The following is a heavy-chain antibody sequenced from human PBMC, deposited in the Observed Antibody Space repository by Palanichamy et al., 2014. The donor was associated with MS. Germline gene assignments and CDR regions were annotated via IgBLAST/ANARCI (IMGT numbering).Heavy chain of an antibody. CDR3: AKDSSAAGTRWFDP. D-gene: IGHD6-13*01. CDR1: GFTFDDYA. V-gene: IGHV3-9*01. J-gene: IGHJ5*02. Sequence: EVQLVESGGGLVQPGRSLRLSCAASGFTFDDYAMHWVRQAPGKGLEWVSGISWNSGSIGYADSVKGRFTISGDNAKNSLYLQMNSLRAEDTALYYCAKDSSAAGTRWFDPWGQGTLVTVSS. CDR2: ISWNSGSI.